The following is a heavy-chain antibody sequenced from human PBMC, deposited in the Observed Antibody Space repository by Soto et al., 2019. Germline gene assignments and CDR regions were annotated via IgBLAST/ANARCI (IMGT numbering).Heavy chain of an antibody. CDR3: AGRSGSSDY. D-gene: IGHD3-10*01. J-gene: IGHJ4*02. V-gene: IGHV3-30*04. CDR1: GFTFSNYT. CDR2: ISYEEIDK. Sequence: QVQLVESGGGVVQPGRSLRLSCAASGFTFSNYTMHWVRQAPGKGLEWVALISYEEIDKYYADAVKGRFTISRDNSKNTLYLRMDSLRAEDTAVYYCAGRSGSSDYWGQGTLVTVSS.